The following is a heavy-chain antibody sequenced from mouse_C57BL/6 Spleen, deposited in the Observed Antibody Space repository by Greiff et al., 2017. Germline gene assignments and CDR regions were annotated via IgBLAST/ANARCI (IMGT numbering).Heavy chain of an antibody. J-gene: IGHJ4*01. D-gene: IGHD2-5*01. V-gene: IGHV1-63*01. CDR3: ARSRSNYGGAMDY. CDR2: IYPGGGYT. Sequence: QVQLKQSGAELVRPGTSVKMSCKASGYTFTNYWIGWAKQRPGHGLEWIGDIYPGGGYTNYNEKFKGKATLTADKSSSTAYMQFSRLTSEDSAIYYCARSRSNYGGAMDYWGQGTSLTVSS. CDR1: GYTFTNYW.